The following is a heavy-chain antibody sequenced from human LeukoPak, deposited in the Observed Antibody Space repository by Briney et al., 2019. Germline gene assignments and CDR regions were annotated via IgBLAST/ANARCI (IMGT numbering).Heavy chain of an antibody. D-gene: IGHD2-2*01. CDR1: GGSFSGYY. CDR3: ARGQGAIIVVVPAAAAGFDY. J-gene: IGHJ4*02. CDR2: INHIGST. Sequence: SETLSLTCAVDGGSFSGYYWSWIRQPPGKGRDWIGEINHIGSTNYNPSLKSRVTISVDTSKNQFSLKLSSVTAADTAVYYCARGQGAIIVVVPAAAAGFDYWGQGTLVTVSS. V-gene: IGHV4-34*01.